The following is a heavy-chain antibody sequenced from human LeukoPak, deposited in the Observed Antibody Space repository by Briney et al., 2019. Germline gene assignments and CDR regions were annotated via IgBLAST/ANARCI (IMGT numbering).Heavy chain of an antibody. CDR2: INPDGSTT. CDR1: GFTFSSYW. D-gene: IGHD3-10*01. J-gene: IGHJ4*02. Sequence: GSLRLSCAASGFTFSSYWMHWVRQAPGKGLVWVSRINPDGSTTTYADSVRGRFTISRDNAKNTLYLQMNSLRAEDTAVYYCAKGSYLWFGDSSFDYWGQGTLVTVSS. V-gene: IGHV3-74*01. CDR3: AKGSYLWFGDSSFDY.